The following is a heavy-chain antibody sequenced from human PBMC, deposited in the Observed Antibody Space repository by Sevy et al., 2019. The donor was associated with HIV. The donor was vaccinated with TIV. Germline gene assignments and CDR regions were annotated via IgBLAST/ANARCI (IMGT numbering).Heavy chain of an antibody. Sequence: GGSLRLSCAASGFTFSSYSMNWVRQAPGKGLEWVSSISSSSSYIYYADSVKGRFTISRDNAKNSLYLQMNSLRAEDTAVYYCARDKYSYGFFDYWGQGILVTVSS. J-gene: IGHJ4*02. CDR1: GFTFSSYS. V-gene: IGHV3-21*01. D-gene: IGHD5-18*01. CDR3: ARDKYSYGFFDY. CDR2: ISSSSSYI.